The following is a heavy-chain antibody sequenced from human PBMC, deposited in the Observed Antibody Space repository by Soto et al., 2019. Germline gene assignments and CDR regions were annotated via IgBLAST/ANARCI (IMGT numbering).Heavy chain of an antibody. Sequence: QVQLVESGGGVVQPGRSLRLSCAASGFTFTSSAMHWVRQAPGKGLEWVVVISYDGSNKYYADSVKGRFTISRDNSKNTLYPQMNSLRAEDTAVYYCARDKRDLRFLEWSYYFDYWGQGTLVTVSS. CDR1: GFTFTSSA. CDR2: ISYDGSNK. D-gene: IGHD3-3*01. V-gene: IGHV3-30-3*01. J-gene: IGHJ4*02. CDR3: ARDKRDLRFLEWSYYFDY.